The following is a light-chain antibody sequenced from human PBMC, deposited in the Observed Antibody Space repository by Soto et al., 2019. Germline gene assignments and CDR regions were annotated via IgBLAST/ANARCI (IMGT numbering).Light chain of an antibody. CDR2: AAS. Sequence: DIQLTQSPSFLSASVGDRVTITCRASQGISSYLAWHQQKPGKAPQLLIYAASTLQSGVPSRFSGSGSGTEFTLTISSLQPEESATYYCQQLNSYPITFGQGTRLEIK. CDR3: QQLNSYPIT. CDR1: QGISSY. J-gene: IGKJ5*01. V-gene: IGKV1-9*01.